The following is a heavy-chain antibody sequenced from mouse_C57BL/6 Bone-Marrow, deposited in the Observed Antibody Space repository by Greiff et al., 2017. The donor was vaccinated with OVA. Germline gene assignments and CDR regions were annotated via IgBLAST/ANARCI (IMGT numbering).Heavy chain of an antibody. Sequence: DVKLVESEGGLVQPGSSMKLSCTASGFTFSDYYMAWVRQVPEKGLEWVANINYDGSSTYYLDSLKSRFIISRDNAMNILYLQMSSLKSEDTATYYCARETYAMDYWGQGTSVTVSS. CDR1: GFTFSDYY. CDR2: INYDGSST. CDR3: ARETYAMDY. V-gene: IGHV5-16*01. J-gene: IGHJ4*01.